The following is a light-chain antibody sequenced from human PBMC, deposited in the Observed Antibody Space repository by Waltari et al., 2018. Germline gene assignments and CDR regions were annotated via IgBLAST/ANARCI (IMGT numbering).Light chain of an antibody. J-gene: IGKJ4*01. V-gene: IGKV1-33*01. Sequence: DIQMTQSPSSLSASVGDRVTITCQASQDISNYLNWYQQKPGQAPKLLIYDASNLETGGPSRFSGSGSVTDFTFTISSLQPEDIATYYCQQYDNLPRLTFGGGTKVEIK. CDR1: QDISNY. CDR2: DAS. CDR3: QQYDNLPRLT.